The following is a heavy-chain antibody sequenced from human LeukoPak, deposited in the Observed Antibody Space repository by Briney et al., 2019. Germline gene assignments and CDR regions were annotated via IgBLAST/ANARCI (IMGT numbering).Heavy chain of an antibody. CDR3: ARDGLAVAVNSYYYYYMNV. D-gene: IGHD6-19*01. CDR1: GFSLSSHW. CDR2: INQDGSEK. V-gene: IGHV3-7*01. J-gene: IGHJ6*03. Sequence: GGSLRLSCAASGFSLSSHWMTWVRQAPGKGLEWVANINQDGSEKYYIDSVKGRFTISRDNAKSSLYLQMNSLRGDDTAVYYCARDGLAVAVNSYYYYYMNVWGKGTTVTVSS.